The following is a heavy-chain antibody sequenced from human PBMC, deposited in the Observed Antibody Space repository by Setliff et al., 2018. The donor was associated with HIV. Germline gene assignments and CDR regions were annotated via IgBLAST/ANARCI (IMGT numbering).Heavy chain of an antibody. V-gene: IGHV3-11*04. D-gene: IGHD3-22*01. CDR1: GFTFSDYY. CDR2: INGYGKII. J-gene: IGHJ1*01. Sequence: PGGSLRLSCAASGFTFSDYYMSWIRQAPGKGLEWVADINGYGKIIYYADFVEGRFTISRDNANRSPSLQVNTLRAEDTAVYYCARGRHYDSSGYYRGYFQNWGQGTLVTVSS. CDR3: ARGRHYDSSGYYRGYFQN.